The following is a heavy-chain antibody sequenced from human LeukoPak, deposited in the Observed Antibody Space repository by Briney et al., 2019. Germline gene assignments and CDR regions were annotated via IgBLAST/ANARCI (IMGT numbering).Heavy chain of an antibody. CDR1: GFTFSSYW. CDR2: IKQDGSEK. V-gene: IGHV3-7*01. Sequence: GGSLRLSCAASGFTFSSYWMSWVRQVPGKGLEWVANIKQDGSEKYYVDSVKGRFTISRDNAKNSLYLQMNSLRAEDTAVYYCAREGTSELLWFGDRGSYFDYWGQGTLVTVSS. D-gene: IGHD3-10*01. CDR3: AREGTSELLWFGDRGSYFDY. J-gene: IGHJ4*02.